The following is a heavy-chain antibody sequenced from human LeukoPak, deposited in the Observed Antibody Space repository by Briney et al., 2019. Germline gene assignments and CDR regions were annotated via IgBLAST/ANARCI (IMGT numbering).Heavy chain of an antibody. CDR3: IAGGWSTDAFEM. D-gene: IGHD6-19*01. Sequence: GGSLRLSCAASGFTFTNYVMSWVRQAPGKGLEWVSDISGSGGSTNYADSVKGRFTISRDNSKNMLYLQINSLRAEDTAVYYCIAGGWSTDAFEMWGQGTTVAVSS. CDR2: ISGSGGST. J-gene: IGHJ3*02. CDR1: GFTFTNYV. V-gene: IGHV3-23*01.